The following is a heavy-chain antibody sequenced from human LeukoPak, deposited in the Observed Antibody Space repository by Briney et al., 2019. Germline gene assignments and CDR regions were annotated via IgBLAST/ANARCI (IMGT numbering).Heavy chain of an antibody. CDR2: ISAYNGNT. D-gene: IGHD5-12*01. Sequence: ASVTVSCKASGYTFTSYGISWVRQAPGQGLEWMGWISAYNGNTNYAQKLQGRVTMTTDTSTSTAYMELRSLRSDDTAVYYCARPPYSGYDLAFDYWGQGTLVTVSS. CDR3: ARPPYSGYDLAFDY. CDR1: GYTFTSYG. V-gene: IGHV1-18*01. J-gene: IGHJ4*02.